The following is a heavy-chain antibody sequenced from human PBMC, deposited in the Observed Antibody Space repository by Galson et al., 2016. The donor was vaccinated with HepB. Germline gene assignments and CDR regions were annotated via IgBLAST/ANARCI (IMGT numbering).Heavy chain of an antibody. CDR2: ISGTTHTL. CDR1: GFTFSSSS. J-gene: IGHJ4*02. D-gene: IGHD3-3*01. Sequence: SLRLSCAASGFTFSSSSMNWVRQAPGKGLEWLSYISGTTHTLVYSAASLRGRFTIPRNNAKNSLYLHLNSLRDENTAVYYCARDFSWSFDNWGQGTLVTVSS. V-gene: IGHV3-48*02. CDR3: ARDFSWSFDN.